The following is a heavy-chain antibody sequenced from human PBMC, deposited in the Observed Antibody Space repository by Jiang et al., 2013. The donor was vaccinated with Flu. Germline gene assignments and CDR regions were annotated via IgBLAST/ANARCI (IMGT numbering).Heavy chain of an antibody. CDR1: GGSISSSNSY. CDR3: ARLFARDGYYDNTVSGYYKWFDP. CDR2: VYYSGST. J-gene: IGHJ5*02. Sequence: GPGLVKPSETLSLTCTVSGGSISSSNSYWGWIRQPPEKGLEWIGSVYYSGSTYYSPSLSSRVTISVDTSTNQFSMKLNSMTAADTAVYYCARLFARDGYYDNTVSGYYKWFDPWGQGILVTVSS. V-gene: IGHV4-39*01. D-gene: IGHD3-22*01.